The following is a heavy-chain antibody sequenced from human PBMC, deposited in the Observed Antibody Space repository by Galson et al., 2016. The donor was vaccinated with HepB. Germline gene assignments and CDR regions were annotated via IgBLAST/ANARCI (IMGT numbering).Heavy chain of an antibody. Sequence: QSGAEVKKPGESLKISCKGSGYIFTNYWIGWVRQMPGKGLEWMGSIYPGDSDTRYSLSFQGQVTISADKSISTAYLEWSSLKASDTAMYYCARREDGYSSAYHFDYWGRGTLVTVSS. CDR1: GYIFTNYW. D-gene: IGHD5-24*01. CDR2: IYPGDSDT. J-gene: IGHJ4*02. V-gene: IGHV5-51*01. CDR3: ARREDGYSSAYHFDY.